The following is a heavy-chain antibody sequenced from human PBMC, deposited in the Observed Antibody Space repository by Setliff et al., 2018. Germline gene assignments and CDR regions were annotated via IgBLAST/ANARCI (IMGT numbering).Heavy chain of an antibody. D-gene: IGHD3-16*01. CDR3: AKGGTHESDY. Sequence: GGSLRLSCVASGFIFSSNSMTWVRQAPGKGLEWVSYISGSSSPIYYADSVKGRFTISRDNAKRSLYLQMNSLRVEDTAVYYCAKGGTHESDYWGQGTLVTVSS. CDR1: GFIFSSNS. CDR2: ISGSSSPI. V-gene: IGHV3-48*01. J-gene: IGHJ4*02.